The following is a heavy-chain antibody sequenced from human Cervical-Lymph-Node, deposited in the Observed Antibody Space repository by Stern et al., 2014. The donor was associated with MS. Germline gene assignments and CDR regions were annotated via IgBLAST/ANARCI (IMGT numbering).Heavy chain of an antibody. Sequence: EVKLVQSGGGLVQPGGSLKLSCAASGFTFTDSTMHWVRQASGQGLAWIARISSTVNSYATTYAASVKGRFTISRDDPKNTAYLQMNSLKTEDSSVYYCTSEVVTVRNHHYGMDVWGHGTTVTVSS. J-gene: IGHJ6*02. CDR2: ISSTVNSYAT. CDR1: GFTFTDST. V-gene: IGHV3-73*01. CDR3: TSEVVTVRNHHYGMDV. D-gene: IGHD2-21*02.